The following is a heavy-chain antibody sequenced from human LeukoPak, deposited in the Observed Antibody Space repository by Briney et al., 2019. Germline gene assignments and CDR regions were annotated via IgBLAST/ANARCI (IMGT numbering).Heavy chain of an antibody. CDR2: ISRSASTK. CDR1: GFTFSSYE. J-gene: IGHJ4*02. Sequence: PGGSLRLSCAASGFTFSSYEMNWVRQAPGKGLEWVSYISRSASTKYYADSVKGRFTISRDNAKNSLSLQMNSLRAEDTAVYFCAGDQVSAVFDYWGQGARVTV. D-gene: IGHD5/OR15-5a*01. CDR3: AGDQVSAVFDY. V-gene: IGHV3-48*03.